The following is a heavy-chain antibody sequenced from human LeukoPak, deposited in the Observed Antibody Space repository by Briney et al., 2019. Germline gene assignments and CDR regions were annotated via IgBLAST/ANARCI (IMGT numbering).Heavy chain of an antibody. CDR3: ARDRAVTQDWVEFDP. V-gene: IGHV3-66*03. CDR1: GFSVSNYY. D-gene: IGHD4-17*01. J-gene: IGHJ5*02. CDR2: IRDSGET. Sequence: GGSLRLSCAVSGFSVSNYYMSWVRQAPGKGLEWVSLIRDSGETFYADSVKGRFTISRDNSKNTMYLQMNRLRVEDTAVYFCARDRAVTQDWVEFDPWGQGTLVTVSS.